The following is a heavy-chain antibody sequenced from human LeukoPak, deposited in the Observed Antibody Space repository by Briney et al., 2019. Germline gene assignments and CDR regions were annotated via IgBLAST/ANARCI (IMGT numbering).Heavy chain of an antibody. CDR3: AKDQGSTSFDY. D-gene: IGHD2-2*01. V-gene: IGHV1-69*04. Sequence: ASVKVSCKASGGTFSSYAISWVRQAPGQGLEWMGRIIPILGIANYAQKFQGRVTITADKSTSTAYMELSSLRSEDTAVYYCAKDQGSTSFDYWGQGTLVTVSS. CDR1: GGTFSSYA. J-gene: IGHJ4*02. CDR2: IIPILGIA.